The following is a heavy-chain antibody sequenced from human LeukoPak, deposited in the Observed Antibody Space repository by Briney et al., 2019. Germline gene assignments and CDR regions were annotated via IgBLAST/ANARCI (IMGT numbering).Heavy chain of an antibody. J-gene: IGHJ3*01. Sequence: GGSLRLSCGGSGFNFNSYSMNWVRRVPGKGLEWVASIVGSGSEMFYADSLKGRFTISRDNSKNSLYLQMNNLRVEDTAVYYCAKVQSDIVGAMFFAFDAWGQGTMVSVSS. D-gene: IGHD1-26*01. CDR3: AKVQSDIVGAMFFAFDA. CDR1: GFNFNSYS. V-gene: IGHV3-21*06. CDR2: IVGSGSEM.